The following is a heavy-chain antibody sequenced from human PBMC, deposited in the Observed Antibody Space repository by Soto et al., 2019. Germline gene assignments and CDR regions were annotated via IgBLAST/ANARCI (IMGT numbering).Heavy chain of an antibody. CDR3: ARDKITGLFDY. CDR1: GGSISSSGYY. V-gene: IGHV4-39*02. CDR2: IFNSGTM. Sequence: PSETLSLTCTVSGGSISSSGYYWGWIRQPPGKGLEWIGSIFNSGTMYYNPSLKSRVTISVDTSKNQFSLKLNSVTAADTVVYYCARDKITGLFDYWGQGTLVTVSS. D-gene: IGHD2-8*02. J-gene: IGHJ4*02.